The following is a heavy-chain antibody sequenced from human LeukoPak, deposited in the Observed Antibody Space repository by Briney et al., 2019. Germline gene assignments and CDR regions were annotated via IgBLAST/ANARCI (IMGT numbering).Heavy chain of an antibody. CDR3: ATLHMTPEGMDV. D-gene: IGHD2-15*01. CDR1: GFTVSSNY. Sequence: GGSLRLSCAASGFTVSSNYMSWVRQAPGKGLEWVSVIYSGGSTYYADSVKGRFTISRDNSKNTLYLQMNSLRAEDTAVYYCATLHMTPEGMDVWGKGTTVTVSS. J-gene: IGHJ6*03. V-gene: IGHV3-66*01. CDR2: IYSGGST.